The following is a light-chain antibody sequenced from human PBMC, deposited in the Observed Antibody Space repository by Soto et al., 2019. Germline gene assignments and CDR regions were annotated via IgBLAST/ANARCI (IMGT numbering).Light chain of an antibody. CDR2: DAS. CDR1: KSISGW. Sequence: DIQMTQSPSTLSASVGDRVTIACRASKSISGWLAWYQQKPGKAPKILIYDASSLKSGVPSRFSGSGSGTEFTLTISSLQADDFATYYCQQYDGYPKTFGQGTKLEIK. J-gene: IGKJ2*01. V-gene: IGKV1-5*01. CDR3: QQYDGYPKT.